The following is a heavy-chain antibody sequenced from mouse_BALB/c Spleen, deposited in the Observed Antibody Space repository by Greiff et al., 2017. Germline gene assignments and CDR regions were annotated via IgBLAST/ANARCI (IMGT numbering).Heavy chain of an antibody. Sequence: QVQLKQSGAELVRPGTSVKISCKASGYTFTNYWLGWVKQRPGHGLEWIGDIYPGGGYTNYNEKFKGKATLTADTSSSTAYMQLSSLTSEDSAVYFCASERFYTVVDGYAMDYWGQGTSVTVSS. V-gene: IGHV1-63*02. CDR2: IYPGGGYT. CDR1: GYTFTNYW. CDR3: ASERFYTVVDGYAMDY. J-gene: IGHJ4*01. D-gene: IGHD1-1*01.